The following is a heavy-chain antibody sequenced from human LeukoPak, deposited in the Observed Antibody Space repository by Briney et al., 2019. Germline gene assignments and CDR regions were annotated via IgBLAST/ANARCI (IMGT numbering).Heavy chain of an antibody. D-gene: IGHD6-13*01. V-gene: IGHV3-30*04. J-gene: IGHJ5*02. Sequence: GGSLRLSCAASGFTFSSYAMHWVRQAPGKGLEWVAVISYDGSNKYYADSVKGRFTISRDNSKNTLYLQMNSLRAEDTAVYYCARVLGAWQQLAPFDPWGQGTLVTVSS. CDR3: ARVLGAWQQLAPFDP. CDR2: ISYDGSNK. CDR1: GFTFSSYA.